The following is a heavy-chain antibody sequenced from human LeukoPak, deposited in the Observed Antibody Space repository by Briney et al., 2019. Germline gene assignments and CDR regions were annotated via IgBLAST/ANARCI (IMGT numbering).Heavy chain of an antibody. Sequence: ASVKVSCKASGYTFTGYYMHWLRQAPGQGLEWMGRINPNSGGTNYAQKFQGRVTMTRDTSISTAYMELSRLRSDDTAVYYCARDRLESSSSWYDRDYWGQGTLVTVSS. CDR2: INPNSGGT. CDR3: ARDRLESSSSWYDRDY. D-gene: IGHD6-13*01. V-gene: IGHV1-2*06. J-gene: IGHJ4*02. CDR1: GYTFTGYY.